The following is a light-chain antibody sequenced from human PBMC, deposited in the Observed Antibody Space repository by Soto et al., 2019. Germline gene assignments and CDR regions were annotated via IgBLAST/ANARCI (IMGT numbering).Light chain of an antibody. CDR2: GES. V-gene: IGKV3-20*01. CDR3: QKYDATPWT. J-gene: IGKJ1*01. CDR1: QSVTSGR. Sequence: EIVLTQSPGTLSLSPGESVTLSCRASQSVTSGRLGWYQQKPGQAPRLLIYGESSRATGIPDRFSGSGSGTDFTLTISRLEPEDFAVYYCQKYDATPWTCGQGTKVDIK.